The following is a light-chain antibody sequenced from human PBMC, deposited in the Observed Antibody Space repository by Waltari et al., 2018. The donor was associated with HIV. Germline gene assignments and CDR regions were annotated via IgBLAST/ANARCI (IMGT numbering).Light chain of an antibody. V-gene: IGLV1-47*01. CDR1: SSNIGSNY. CDR3: AAWDDSLSGLV. Sequence: QSVLTQLPSASGTPGQRVTISCSGSSSNIGSNYVYWYQQLPGTAPKPLIYRNNQRPSGVPDRFSGSKSGTSASLAISGLRSEDEADYYCAAWDDSLSGLVFGGGTKLTVL. CDR2: RNN. J-gene: IGLJ3*02.